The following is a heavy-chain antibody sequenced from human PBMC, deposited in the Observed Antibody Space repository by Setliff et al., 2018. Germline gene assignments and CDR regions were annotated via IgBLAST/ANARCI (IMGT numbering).Heavy chain of an antibody. Sequence: SVKVSCKASGFTFTSSAMQWVRQARGQRLEWIGWIVVGSGNTNYAQKFQERVTITRDMSTSTAYMELSSLRFEDTAVYYCAREGVDTRSSTDYRYYMDLWGKGTTVTVSS. CDR3: AREGVDTRSSTDYRYYMDL. CDR1: GFTFTSSA. CDR2: IVVGSGNT. J-gene: IGHJ6*03. V-gene: IGHV1-58*02. D-gene: IGHD5-18*01.